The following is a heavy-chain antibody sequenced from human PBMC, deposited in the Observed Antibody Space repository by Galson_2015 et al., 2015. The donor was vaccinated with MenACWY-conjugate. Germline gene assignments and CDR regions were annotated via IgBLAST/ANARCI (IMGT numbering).Heavy chain of an antibody. Sequence: SLRLSCAASGFTFSSYWMSWVRQAPGKGLEWVATIKQDGSEKYYVDSVKGRFTISRDNAKNSLFLQMNSLRDEDTAVYYCVRGGAPGGQWLYWGQGTLVTVSS. CDR2: IKQDGSEK. J-gene: IGHJ4*02. CDR3: VRGGAPGGQWLY. CDR1: GFTFSSYW. V-gene: IGHV3-7*03. D-gene: IGHD6-19*01.